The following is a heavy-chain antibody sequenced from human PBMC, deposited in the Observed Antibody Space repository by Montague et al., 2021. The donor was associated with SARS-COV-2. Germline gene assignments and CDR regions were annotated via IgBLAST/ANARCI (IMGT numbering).Heavy chain of an antibody. V-gene: IGHV4-34*01. CDR2: INHSGST. CDR1: GGSFSGYY. J-gene: IGHJ4*02. Sequence: SETLSLTCAVYGGSFSGYYGSWIRQPPGKGLEWIGEINHSGSTNYNPSLKSRVTISVDTSKNQFSLKLSSVTAADTAVYYCARGSRQWLVRPPHYYYFDYWGQGTLVTVSS. D-gene: IGHD6-19*01. CDR3: ARGSRQWLVRPPHYYYFDY.